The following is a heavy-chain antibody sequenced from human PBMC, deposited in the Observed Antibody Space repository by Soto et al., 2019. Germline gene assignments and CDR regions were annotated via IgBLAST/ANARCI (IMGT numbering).Heavy chain of an antibody. CDR1: GGSISSYY. Sequence: PSETLSLTCTVSGGSISSYYWSWIRQPPGKGLEWIGYIYYSGSTNYNPSLKSRITISVDTSKNQFSKKLSSETAADTAVYYCARDIAVAGTFDYWGQGTLVTVS. CDR2: IYYSGST. D-gene: IGHD6-19*01. V-gene: IGHV4-59*01. J-gene: IGHJ4*02. CDR3: ARDIAVAGTFDY.